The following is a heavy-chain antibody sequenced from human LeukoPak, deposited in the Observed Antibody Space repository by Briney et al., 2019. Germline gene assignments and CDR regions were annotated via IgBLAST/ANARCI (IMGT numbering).Heavy chain of an antibody. Sequence: SETLSLTCTVSGGSISSSSHYWGWIHQPPGKGLEWIGSIYYSGSTYYNPSLKSRVTISVDTSKNQFSLKLSSVTAADTSVYYCARQKSGSYGLFDYWGQGTLVTVSS. D-gene: IGHD1-26*01. CDR3: ARQKSGSYGLFDY. J-gene: IGHJ4*02. CDR1: GGSISSSSHY. V-gene: IGHV4-39*01. CDR2: IYYSGST.